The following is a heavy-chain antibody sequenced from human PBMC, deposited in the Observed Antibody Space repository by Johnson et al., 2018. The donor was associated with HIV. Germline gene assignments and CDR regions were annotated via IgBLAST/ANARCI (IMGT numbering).Heavy chain of an antibody. Sequence: QVQLVESGGGVVQPGRSLRLYCAASGFTFSSYAMHWVRQAPGKGLEWVAVISYDGSNKYYADSVKGRFTISRDNSKNTLYLQMNSLRAEDTAVYYCASIDAFDIWGQGTMVTVSS. V-gene: IGHV3-30*04. CDR3: ASIDAFDI. CDR2: ISYDGSNK. CDR1: GFTFSSYA. J-gene: IGHJ3*02.